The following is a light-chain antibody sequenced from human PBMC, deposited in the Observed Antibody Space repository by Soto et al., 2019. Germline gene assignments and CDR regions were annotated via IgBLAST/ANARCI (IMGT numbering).Light chain of an antibody. V-gene: IGKV3-20*01. CDR2: DAS. Sequence: EVVLTQSPGSLSLSQEDRATLSCRASQSLVNTYVAWYQQKAGQAPRLLIYDASTRATGIPDRFSGSGSGTDFTLSISRLEPEDFAVYYCQQYSDWPLTSGGGTKV. CDR3: QQYSDWPLT. CDR1: QSLVNTY. J-gene: IGKJ4*01.